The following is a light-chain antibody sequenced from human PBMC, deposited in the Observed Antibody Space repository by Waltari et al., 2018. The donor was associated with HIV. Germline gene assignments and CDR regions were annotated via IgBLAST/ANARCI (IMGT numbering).Light chain of an antibody. Sequence: AIQITQSPSSLSASVGDSVTITCRASQGIRNDLGWYQQKPGKAPKLLIYAASSLQSGVPSRFSGSGSGTDFTLTISSLQPEDFATYYCLQDYNYPWTFGQGTKVEIK. V-gene: IGKV1-6*01. J-gene: IGKJ1*01. CDR1: QGIRND. CDR2: AAS. CDR3: LQDYNYPWT.